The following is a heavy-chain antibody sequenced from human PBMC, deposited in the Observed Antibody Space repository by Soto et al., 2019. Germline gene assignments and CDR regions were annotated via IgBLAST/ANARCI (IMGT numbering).Heavy chain of an antibody. CDR1: GYTFTSYA. V-gene: IGHV1-3*01. D-gene: IGHD3-10*01. J-gene: IGHJ5*02. CDR3: ARNVLLWFGELSGNWFDP. Sequence: QVQLVQSGAEVKKPGASVKVSCKASGYTFTSYAMHWVRQAPGQRLEWMGWINAGNGNTKYSQKFQGRVTITRDTSASTAYMELSSLRSEDTAVYYCARNVLLWFGELSGNWFDPWGQGTLVTVSS. CDR2: INAGNGNT.